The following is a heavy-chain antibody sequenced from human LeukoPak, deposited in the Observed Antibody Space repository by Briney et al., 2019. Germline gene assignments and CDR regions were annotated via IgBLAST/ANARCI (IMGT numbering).Heavy chain of an antibody. Sequence: ASVKVSCKASGGTFSSYAISWVRQAPGQGLEWMGGIIPIFGTANYAQKFQGRVTITADESTSTAYMGLSSLRSEDTAVYYCARGSYYYDSSGYPPFDYWGQGTLVTVSS. V-gene: IGHV1-69*13. J-gene: IGHJ4*02. CDR3: ARGSYYYDSSGYPPFDY. CDR2: IIPIFGTA. CDR1: GGTFSSYA. D-gene: IGHD3-22*01.